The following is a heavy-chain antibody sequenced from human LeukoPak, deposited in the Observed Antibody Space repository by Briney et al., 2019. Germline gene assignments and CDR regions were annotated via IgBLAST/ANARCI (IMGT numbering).Heavy chain of an antibody. CDR2: IYSGGST. J-gene: IGHJ4*02. D-gene: IGHD2-8*02. CDR1: GFTVSSNY. V-gene: IGHV3-53*04. CDR3: ARDLVGPSTPTGDY. Sequence: GGSLRLSCAASGFTVSSNYMSWVRQAPGKGLEWVSVIYSGGSTYYADSVKGRFTISRHNSKNTLYPQMNSLRAEDTAVYYCARDLVGPSTPTGDYWGQGTLVTVSS.